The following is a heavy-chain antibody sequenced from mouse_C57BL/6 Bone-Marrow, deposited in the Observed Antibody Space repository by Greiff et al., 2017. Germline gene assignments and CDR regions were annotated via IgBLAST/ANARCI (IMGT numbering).Heavy chain of an antibody. D-gene: IGHD3-3*01. V-gene: IGHV5-6*01. CDR2: ISSGGSYT. Sequence: EVQLVESGGDLVKPGGSLKLSCAASGFTFSSYGMSWVRQTPDKRLEWVATISSGGSYTYYPDSVKGRFTISRDNAKNTLYLQMSSLKSEDTAMYYCARRRAGFAYWGQGTLVTVSA. CDR1: GFTFSSYG. J-gene: IGHJ3*01. CDR3: ARRRAGFAY.